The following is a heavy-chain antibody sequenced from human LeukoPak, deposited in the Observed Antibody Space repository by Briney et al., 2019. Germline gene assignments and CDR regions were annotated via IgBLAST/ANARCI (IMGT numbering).Heavy chain of an antibody. Sequence: GGSLRLSCAASGFTFSSYSMNWVRQAPGKGLEWVSSISSSSSYIYYADSVKGRFTISRDNAKNLLYLQMNSLRAEDTAVYYCARDQSGYSSSWYRQTAIGYWGQGTLVTVSS. CDR1: GFTFSSYS. J-gene: IGHJ4*02. V-gene: IGHV3-21*01. D-gene: IGHD6-13*01. CDR2: ISSSSSYI. CDR3: ARDQSGYSSSWYRQTAIGY.